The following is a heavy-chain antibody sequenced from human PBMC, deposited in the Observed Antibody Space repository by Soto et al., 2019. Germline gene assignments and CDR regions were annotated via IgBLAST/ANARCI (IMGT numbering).Heavy chain of an antibody. CDR3: VKPPIMYSGSWYDDAFDV. Sequence: GGSLRLSCVASGFTFNNYGMHWVRQAPGKGLEWVAVISYDGGKEYWGDSVKGRFTISRDNSKNTLYLQMNNLTADDTALYYCVKPPIMYSGSWYDDAFDVWGQGTMVTVSS. D-gene: IGHD6-13*01. CDR2: ISYDGGKE. CDR1: GFTFNNYG. J-gene: IGHJ3*01. V-gene: IGHV3-30*18.